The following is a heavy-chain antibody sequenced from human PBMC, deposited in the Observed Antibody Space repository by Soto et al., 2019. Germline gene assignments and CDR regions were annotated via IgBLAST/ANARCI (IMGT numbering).Heavy chain of an antibody. CDR2: ISAYNGNT. J-gene: IGHJ4*02. Sequence: QVQLVQSGAEVKKPGASVRVSCKASGYTFTSYGISWVRQAPGQGLEWMGWISAYNGNTNYAHKHQGIVTTTTDTYTNTVYMELSSLTSDATAVYYCARDDGCVSDYWGQGTLVTVSS. CDR1: GYTFTSYG. D-gene: IGHD6-19*01. V-gene: IGHV1-18*01. CDR3: ARDDGCVSDY.